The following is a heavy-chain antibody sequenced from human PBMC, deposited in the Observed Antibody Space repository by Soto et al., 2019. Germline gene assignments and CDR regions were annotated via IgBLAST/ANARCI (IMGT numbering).Heavy chain of an antibody. Sequence: SETLSLTYTVSAGSISSGGYYWSWIRQHPGKCLEWIGYIYYSGSTYYNPSLKSRVTISVDTSKNQFSLKLSSVTAADTAVYYCARVYSSGWYYYGMDVWGQGTTVTVSS. CDR2: IYYSGST. D-gene: IGHD6-19*01. CDR1: AGSISSGGYY. CDR3: ARVYSSGWYYYGMDV. J-gene: IGHJ6*02. V-gene: IGHV4-31*03.